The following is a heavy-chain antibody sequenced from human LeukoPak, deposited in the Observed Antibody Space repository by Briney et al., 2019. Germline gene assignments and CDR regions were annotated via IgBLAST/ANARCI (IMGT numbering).Heavy chain of an antibody. Sequence: SETLSLTCAVSGGSISSGGYSWNWTRQPPGKGLEWIGYIYHSGSTYYNPSLKSRVTISVDRSKNQFSLKLSSVAAADTAVYYCARDTSAYYNGFDPWGQGTLVTVSS. J-gene: IGHJ5*02. D-gene: IGHD3-22*01. CDR2: IYHSGST. V-gene: IGHV4-30-2*01. CDR3: ARDTSAYYNGFDP. CDR1: GGSISSGGYS.